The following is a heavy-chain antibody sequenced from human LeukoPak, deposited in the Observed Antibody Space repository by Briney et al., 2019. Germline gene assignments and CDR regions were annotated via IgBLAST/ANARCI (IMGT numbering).Heavy chain of an antibody. J-gene: IGHJ4*02. V-gene: IGHV4-34*01. CDR1: GGSFSGYY. CDR3: ARAPRGSSGWETFDY. CDR2: INHSGSA. D-gene: IGHD6-19*01. Sequence: SETLSLTCAVSGGSFSGYYWTWIRQPPGKGLEWIGEINHSGSANYNPSLKSRVTISLDTSKNQFSLKLSSVTAADTAVYYCARAPRGSSGWETFDYWGQGTLVTVSS.